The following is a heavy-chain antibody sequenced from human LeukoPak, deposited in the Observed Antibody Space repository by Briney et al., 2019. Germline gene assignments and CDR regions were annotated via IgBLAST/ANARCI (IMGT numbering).Heavy chain of an antibody. V-gene: IGHV3-30*02. CDR3: AKDLAYYGGNLDS. Sequence: GGSLRLSCAASGFIFSSKGMHWVRQAPGKGLEWVAFIRYDGSDKYYADSVKGRFTISRDNSKGSLYLQMDILRAEDTAVYYCAKDLAYYGGNLDSWGQGILVTVSS. CDR2: IRYDGSDK. CDR1: GFIFSSKG. D-gene: IGHD4-23*01. J-gene: IGHJ4*02.